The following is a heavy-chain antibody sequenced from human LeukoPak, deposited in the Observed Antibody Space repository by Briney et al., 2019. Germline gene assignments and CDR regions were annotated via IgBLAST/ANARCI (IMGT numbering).Heavy chain of an antibody. J-gene: IGHJ4*02. CDR3: ARVSSAGLPDY. CDR1: GGSISSYY. CDR2: IYYSGST. Sequence: SETLSLTCTVSGGSISSYYWSWIRQPPGKGLEWIGYIYYSGSTNYNPSLKSRVTISVDTSKNQFSLKLSSVTAADTAVYYCARVSSAGLPDYWGQGTLVTVSS. V-gene: IGHV4-59*01.